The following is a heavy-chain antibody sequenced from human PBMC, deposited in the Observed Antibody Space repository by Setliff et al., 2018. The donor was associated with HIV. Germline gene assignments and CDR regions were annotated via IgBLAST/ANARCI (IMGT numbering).Heavy chain of an antibody. CDR1: GYTFTSYD. Sequence: AASVKVSCKASGYTFTSYDINWVRQATGQGLEWMGWMNPNSGNTGYAQKFQGRVTMTRNTSISTAYMELRSLRSDDTAVYYCARDFVEGIAVTDWFDPWGQGTLVTVSS. CDR3: ARDFVEGIAVTDWFDP. D-gene: IGHD6-19*01. V-gene: IGHV1-8*02. J-gene: IGHJ5*02. CDR2: MNPNSGNT.